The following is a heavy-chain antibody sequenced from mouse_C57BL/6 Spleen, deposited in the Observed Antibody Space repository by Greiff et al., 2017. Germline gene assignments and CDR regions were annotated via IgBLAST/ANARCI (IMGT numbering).Heavy chain of an antibody. D-gene: IGHD1-1*01. Sequence: QVQLKESGAELVRPGASVTLSCKASGYTFTDYEMHWVKQTPVHGLEWIGAIDPETGGTAYNQKFKGKAILTADKSSSTAYMELRSLTSEDSAVYYCTRLGYYGRSYGDYWGQGTTLTVSS. V-gene: IGHV1-15*01. CDR1: GYTFTDYE. CDR2: IDPETGGT. J-gene: IGHJ2*01. CDR3: TRLGYYGRSYGDY.